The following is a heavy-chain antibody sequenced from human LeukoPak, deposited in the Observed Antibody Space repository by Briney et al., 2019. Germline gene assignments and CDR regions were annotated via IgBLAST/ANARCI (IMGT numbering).Heavy chain of an antibody. CDR2: ISSSSSDI. CDR1: GFTFSSYS. V-gene: IGHV3-21*01. D-gene: IGHD6-6*01. J-gene: IGHJ4*02. CDR3: AKGTYSSSPRDY. Sequence: GGSLRLSCAASGFTFSSYSMNWVRQAPGRGLEWVSSISSSSSDIYYADSVKGRFTNSRDNAKNSLYLQMNSLRAEDTAVYYCAKGTYSSSPRDYWGQGTLVTVSS.